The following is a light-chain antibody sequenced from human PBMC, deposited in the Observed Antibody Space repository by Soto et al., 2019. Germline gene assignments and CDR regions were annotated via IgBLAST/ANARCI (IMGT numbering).Light chain of an antibody. CDR1: QSINHW. CDR3: QQYDSHPYT. J-gene: IGKJ2*01. CDR2: DAS. Sequence: DIQMTQSPSSLSASVGDRVTITCRASQSINHWLAWYQQKPGKAPKFLIYDASTLRNGVPSRFSGRGSGTKFTLTISSLQPDDFATYYCQQYDSHPYTFGQGTKVEI. V-gene: IGKV1-5*01.